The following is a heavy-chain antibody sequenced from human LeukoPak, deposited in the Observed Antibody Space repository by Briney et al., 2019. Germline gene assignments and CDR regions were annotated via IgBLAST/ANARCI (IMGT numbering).Heavy chain of an antibody. CDR2: ISYDGSTK. V-gene: IGHV3-30*03. CDR3: GGGIAAAQRHWFDP. CDR1: GFTFSSYG. J-gene: IGHJ5*02. Sequence: GGSLRLSCAASGFTFSSYGMHWVRQAPGKGLEWVAVISYDGSTKYYADSVKGRFTISRDNSKNTLYLQMNSLRAEDTAVYYCGGGIAAAQRHWFDPWGQGTLATVSS. D-gene: IGHD6-13*01.